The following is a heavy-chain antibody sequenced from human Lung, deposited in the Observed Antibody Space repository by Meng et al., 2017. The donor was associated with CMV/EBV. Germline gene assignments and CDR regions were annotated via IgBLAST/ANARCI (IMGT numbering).Heavy chain of an antibody. CDR1: GGPISSYY. J-gene: IGHJ5*02. CDR3: ARVDGTHYDFGSGGVGSWFDP. D-gene: IGHD3-3*01. CDR2: IYYSGST. Sequence: GSLRLSCTASGGPISSYYWSWIRQPPGKGLEWIGYIYYSGSTNYNPSLKSRVTMSVDTSKNQFSLKLSSVTAADTAVYYCARVDGTHYDFGSGGVGSWFDPWGQGTLVTVSS. V-gene: IGHV4-59*01.